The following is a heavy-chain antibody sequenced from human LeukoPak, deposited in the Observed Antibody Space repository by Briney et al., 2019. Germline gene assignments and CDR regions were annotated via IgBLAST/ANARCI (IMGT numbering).Heavy chain of an antibody. CDR3: AKNRFRDTAMATDY. CDR1: GFTFSNYG. J-gene: IGHJ4*02. Sequence: GGSLRLSCAASGFTFSNYGMHWVRQAPGKGLEWLAVIYYGGVNKHYADSVKGRFTISRDNPKNTLYLQMNSLRAEDTAVYYCAKNRFRDTAMATDYWGQGTLVTVSS. CDR2: IYYGGVNK. V-gene: IGHV3-30*18. D-gene: IGHD5-18*01.